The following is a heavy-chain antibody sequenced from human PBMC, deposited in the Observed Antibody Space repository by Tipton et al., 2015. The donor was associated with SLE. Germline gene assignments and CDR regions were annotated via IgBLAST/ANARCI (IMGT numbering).Heavy chain of an antibody. CDR3: AKDVGYGDYSVDY. CDR2: IWYDGSNK. Sequence: SGFTFSSYGMHWVRQAPGKGLEWVAVIWYDGSNKYYADSVKGRFTISRDNSKNTLYLQMYSLRAEDTAVYYCAKDVGYGDYSVDYWGQGTLVTVSS. CDR1: GFTFSSYG. V-gene: IGHV3-33*06. D-gene: IGHD4-17*01. J-gene: IGHJ4*02.